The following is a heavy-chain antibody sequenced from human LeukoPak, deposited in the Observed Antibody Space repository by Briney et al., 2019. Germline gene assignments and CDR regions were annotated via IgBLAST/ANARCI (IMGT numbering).Heavy chain of an antibody. D-gene: IGHD2-15*01. Sequence: GASVTVSFLASGFTFINYWLHWVRQARGRGRVWVSRLNSDGSSTSYADSVKVRFTISRDNAKNTLYLQMNSLRAEDTAVYYCARVVVNDDAFDIWGQGTMVTVSS. V-gene: IGHV3-74*01. CDR1: GFTFINYW. CDR3: ARVVVNDDAFDI. CDR2: LNSDGSST. J-gene: IGHJ3*02.